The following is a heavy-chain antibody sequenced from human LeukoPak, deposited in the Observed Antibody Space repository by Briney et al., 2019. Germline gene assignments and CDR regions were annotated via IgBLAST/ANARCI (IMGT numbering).Heavy chain of an antibody. J-gene: IGHJ4*02. CDR1: GFTFSSYA. D-gene: IGHD2-21*01. V-gene: IGHV3-30-3*01. Sequence: PGRSLRLSCAASGFTFSSYAMHWVRQAPGKGLEWVAVISYDGSNKYYADSVKGRFTISRDNSKNTLYLQMNCLRAEDTAVYYCARAPCYFRGYFDYWGQGTLVTVSS. CDR3: ARAPCYFRGYFDY. CDR2: ISYDGSNK.